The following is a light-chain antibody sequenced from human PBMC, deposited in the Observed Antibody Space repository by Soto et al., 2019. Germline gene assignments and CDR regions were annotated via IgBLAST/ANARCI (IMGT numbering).Light chain of an antibody. CDR3: QQYNNWPLLT. CDR1: QSVSSN. J-gene: IGKJ4*01. V-gene: IGKV3D-15*01. Sequence: EIVMTQSPATLSVSPGERATLSCRASQSVSSNLAWYQQKPGQAPSLLIYDASTRATGIPARFSGSGSGTEFTLTISSLQSEDFAVYYCQQYNNWPLLTFGGGTKEEIK. CDR2: DAS.